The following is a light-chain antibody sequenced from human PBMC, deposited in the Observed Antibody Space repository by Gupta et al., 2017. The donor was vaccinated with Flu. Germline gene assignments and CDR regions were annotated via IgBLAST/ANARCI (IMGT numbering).Light chain of an antibody. CDR3: GTWDSNLNAGV. CDR1: ASNIGNDY. CDR2: ENT. J-gene: IGLJ2*01. Sequence: SAFTQPPSVSASPALKFTVSCFDSASNIGNDYVTWYQQHPGSAPKLLIFENTRRPSGISNRFSGAKSGTSATLDITGLQTGDEADYYCGTWDSNLNAGVFGGGTKLTVL. V-gene: IGLV1-51*02.